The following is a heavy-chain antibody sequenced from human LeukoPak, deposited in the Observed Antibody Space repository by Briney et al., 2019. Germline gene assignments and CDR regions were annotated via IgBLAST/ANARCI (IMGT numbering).Heavy chain of an antibody. CDR3: ARYYYGSGSYPSGDY. Sequence: ASVKVSCKASGYTFTDYYMHWVRQAPGRGLEWMGWINPNSGGTKYTQKFQGRVTMTRDTSISTAYMELSSLTSDDTAVYYCARYYYGSGSYPSGDYWGQGTLVTVSS. CDR2: INPNSGGT. V-gene: IGHV1-2*02. CDR1: GYTFTDYY. J-gene: IGHJ4*02. D-gene: IGHD3-10*01.